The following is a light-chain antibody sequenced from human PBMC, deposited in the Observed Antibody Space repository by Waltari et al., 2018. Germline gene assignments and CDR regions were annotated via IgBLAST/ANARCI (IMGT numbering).Light chain of an antibody. J-gene: IGKJ2*01. CDR2: GAS. CDR3: QQYSNWYT. Sequence: EIVMTQSPATLSVSQGERATLSCRASQSVSSNLAWYQQKPGQAPRLLIYGASTRATGIPARFSGSGSGTEFTLTISSLQSEDFAVYYCQQYSNWYTFGQGTKLEIK. CDR1: QSVSSN. V-gene: IGKV3-15*01.